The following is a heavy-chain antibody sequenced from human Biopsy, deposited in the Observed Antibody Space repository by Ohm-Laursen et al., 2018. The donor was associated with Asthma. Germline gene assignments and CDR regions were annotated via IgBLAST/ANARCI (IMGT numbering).Heavy chain of an antibody. CDR3: ARAVDYSHYYGIDV. Sequence: GASVKVSCKNSGYTFNSAGITWVRQAPGQGLEWMGWISVYNGNTKVAQKLQDRVTMITDTSTSTAYMELRSLRSDDTAVYFCARAVDYSHYYGIDVWGQGTTVTVS. V-gene: IGHV1-18*01. J-gene: IGHJ6*02. D-gene: IGHD3-10*01. CDR2: ISVYNGNT. CDR1: GYTFNSAG.